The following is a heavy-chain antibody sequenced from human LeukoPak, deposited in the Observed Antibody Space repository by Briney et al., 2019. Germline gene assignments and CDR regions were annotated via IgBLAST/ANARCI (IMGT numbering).Heavy chain of an antibody. CDR2: INTDGRST. D-gene: IGHD3-3*01. Sequence: GGSLRLSCAASGFTFRSNWMHWVRQVPGKGLVWVSRINTDGRSTGYADSVKGRFTISRDNVENTLYLQMNSLRAEDTAIYYCARGKGGSGYSIDYWGQGTLVTVSS. J-gene: IGHJ4*02. CDR1: GFTFRSNW. V-gene: IGHV3-74*01. CDR3: ARGKGGSGYSIDY.